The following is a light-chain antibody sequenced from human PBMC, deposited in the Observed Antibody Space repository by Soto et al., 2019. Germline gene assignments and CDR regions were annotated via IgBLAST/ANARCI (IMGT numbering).Light chain of an antibody. CDR2: GVS. J-gene: IGKJ4*01. CDR1: QSVRNTY. Sequence: ENVFAQSPGTLSLSPGERATLSCRASQSVRNTYLAWYQQKPGQAPRLLIYGVSSRATGIPDRFSGSGSGTDFTLTISRLEPEDFAVYYCQQYSSSPVTFGGGTKVDIK. V-gene: IGKV3-20*01. CDR3: QQYSSSPVT.